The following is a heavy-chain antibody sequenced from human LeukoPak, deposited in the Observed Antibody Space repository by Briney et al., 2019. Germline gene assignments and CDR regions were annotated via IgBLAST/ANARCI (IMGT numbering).Heavy chain of an antibody. Sequence: SETLSLTCTVSGGSISSGSYYWSWIRQPAGKGLEWIGRIYTSGSTNYNPSLKSRVTISVDTSKNQFSLKQNSVTAADTAVYYCARSLSSGWFPFDYWGQGTLVTVSS. CDR2: IYTSGST. CDR1: GGSISSGSYY. CDR3: ARSLSSGWFPFDY. J-gene: IGHJ4*02. V-gene: IGHV4-61*02. D-gene: IGHD6-19*01.